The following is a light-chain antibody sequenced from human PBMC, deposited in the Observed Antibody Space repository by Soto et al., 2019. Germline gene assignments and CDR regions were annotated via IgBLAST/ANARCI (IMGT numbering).Light chain of an antibody. V-gene: IGKV1-39*01. CDR2: AAF. Sequence: DIQMTQPPSSLSASVGDRVTITCQASQDISNYLNWYQQKPGKAPNLLIYAAFSLQSGVPSRFSGSGSGTDFTLTISSLQPEDFATYYCQQNYRTPITFGQGTRLEIK. CDR1: QDISNY. J-gene: IGKJ5*01. CDR3: QQNYRTPIT.